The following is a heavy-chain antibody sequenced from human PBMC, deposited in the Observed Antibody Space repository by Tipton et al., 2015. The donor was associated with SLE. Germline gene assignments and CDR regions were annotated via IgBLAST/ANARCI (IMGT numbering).Heavy chain of an antibody. CDR1: GGSVSGHY. CDR3: AKLTAGIDFDY. CDR2: ISGSGGST. J-gene: IGHJ4*02. V-gene: IGHV3-23*01. Sequence: LSLTCAVYGGSVSGHYWSWIRQPPGKGLEWVSAISGSGGSTYYADSVKGRFTISRDNSKNTLYLQMNSLRAEDTAVYYCAKLTAGIDFDYWGQGTLVTVSS. D-gene: IGHD6-13*01.